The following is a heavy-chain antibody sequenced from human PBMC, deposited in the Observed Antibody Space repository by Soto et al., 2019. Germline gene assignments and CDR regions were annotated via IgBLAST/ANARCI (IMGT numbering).Heavy chain of an antibody. J-gene: IGHJ3*02. V-gene: IGHV3-13*01. Sequence: PGGSLRLSCAASGFPFSSYDMHWVRQATGKGLEWVSAIGTAGDTYYPGSVKGRFTISRENAKNSLYLQMNSLRAGDTAVYYCARGTHYGDYGDAFDIWGQGTMVTVSS. CDR2: IGTAGDT. CDR1: GFPFSSYD. D-gene: IGHD4-17*01. CDR3: ARGTHYGDYGDAFDI.